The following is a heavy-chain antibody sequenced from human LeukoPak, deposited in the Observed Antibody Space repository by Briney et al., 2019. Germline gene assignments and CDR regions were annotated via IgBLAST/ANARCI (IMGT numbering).Heavy chain of an antibody. Sequence: GASVKVSCKASEYTFTGYYIHWVRQAPGQGLEWMGWINPNSGGTNYAQKFQGRVTMTRDTSISTAYMEVSRLRSDDTAVYYCAGGQMTAMSYWGQGTLVTVSS. CDR1: EYTFTGYY. V-gene: IGHV1-2*02. CDR3: AGGQMTAMSY. D-gene: IGHD2-21*02. CDR2: INPNSGGT. J-gene: IGHJ4*02.